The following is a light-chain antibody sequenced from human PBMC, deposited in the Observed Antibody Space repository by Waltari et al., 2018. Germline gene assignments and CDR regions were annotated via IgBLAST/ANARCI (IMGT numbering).Light chain of an antibody. V-gene: IGKV3-11*01. CDR1: QSISNY. CDR2: DAS. Sequence: EIVLTQSPATLSLSPGERATLSCRTSQSISNYLAWYQQKPGQAPRPLIYDASNRATCIPARFSGSGSGTDFTLTITSLEPEDVAVYYCQQRSNWLTFGGGTKVEIK. J-gene: IGKJ4*01. CDR3: QQRSNWLT.